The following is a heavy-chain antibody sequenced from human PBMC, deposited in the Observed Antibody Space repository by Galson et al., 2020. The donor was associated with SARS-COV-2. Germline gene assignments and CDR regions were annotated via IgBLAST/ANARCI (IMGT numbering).Heavy chain of an antibody. J-gene: IGHJ4*02. V-gene: IGHV4-34*01. CDR2: INHSGET. CDR3: TRDLRTSGAGDY. CDR1: GGTFSSYY. Sequence: SETLSLTCAVSGGTFSSYYWTWIRQPPGKGLEWIGEINHSGETNYNPSPKSRITITIDTYKKQIPLQLTAVTAADTAVYYCTRDLRTSGAGDYWGQGTLVPVSS. D-gene: IGHD3-10*01.